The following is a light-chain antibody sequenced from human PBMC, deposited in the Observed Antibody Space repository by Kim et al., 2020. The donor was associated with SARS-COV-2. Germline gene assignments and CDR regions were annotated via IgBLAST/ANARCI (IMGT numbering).Light chain of an antibody. CDR3: QQYYSTPPT. CDR1: QSVLYSPNNKNF. CDR2: WAS. V-gene: IGKV4-1*01. J-gene: IGKJ4*01. Sequence: DIVMTQSPDSLAVSLGERATINCKSSQSVLYSPNNKNFLAWYQQRPGQPPKLLIYWASTRESGVPYRFSGSGSGTDFTLTISSLQAEDVAVYYCQQYYSTPPTFGGGTKVDIK.